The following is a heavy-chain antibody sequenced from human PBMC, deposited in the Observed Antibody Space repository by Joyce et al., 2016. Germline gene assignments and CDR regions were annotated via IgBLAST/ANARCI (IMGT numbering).Heavy chain of an antibody. V-gene: IGHV1-2*02. CDR3: ARGSGGIGWFDP. Sequence: QVQLVQSGAEVKKPGASVKVSCKASGYIFTDSYLHWVRQAPGQRLEWMGWIDPNSGGTAFAQRFRGRVTMTRDTSSNTVHRELSSLTSDDTAMYYCARGSGGIGWFDPWGQGTLVTVSS. J-gene: IGHJ5*02. CDR2: IDPNSGGT. D-gene: IGHD3-10*01. CDR1: GYIFTDSY.